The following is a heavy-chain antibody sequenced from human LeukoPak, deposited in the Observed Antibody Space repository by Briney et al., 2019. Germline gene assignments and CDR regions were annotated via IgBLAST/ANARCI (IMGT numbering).Heavy chain of an antibody. CDR1: GFTFSSYE. V-gene: IGHV3-48*03. J-gene: IGHJ4*02. Sequence: PGGSLRLSCAASGFTFSSYEMNWVRQAPAKGLEWVSYISSSGSTIYYADSVKGRFTISRDNAKNSLYLQMNSLRAEDTAVYYCARDDYGDPLDYWGQGTLVTVSS. CDR2: ISSSGSTI. CDR3: ARDDYGDPLDY. D-gene: IGHD4-17*01.